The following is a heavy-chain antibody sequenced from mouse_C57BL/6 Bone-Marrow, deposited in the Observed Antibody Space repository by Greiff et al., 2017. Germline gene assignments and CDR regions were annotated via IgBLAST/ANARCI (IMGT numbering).Heavy chain of an antibody. Sequence: EVQLQQSGPELVKPGASVKISCKASGYSFTGYYMNWVKQSPEKSLEWIGEINPSTGGTTYNQKFKAKATLTVDKSSSTAYMQLKSLTSEDSAVYYWARWDDYDQYYFDYWGQGTTLTVAS. J-gene: IGHJ2*01. D-gene: IGHD2-4*01. V-gene: IGHV1-42*01. CDR3: ARWDDYDQYYFDY. CDR1: GYSFTGYY. CDR2: INPSTGGT.